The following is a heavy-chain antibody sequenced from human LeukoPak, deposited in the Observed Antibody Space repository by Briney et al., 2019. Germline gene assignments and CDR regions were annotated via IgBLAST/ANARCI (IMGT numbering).Heavy chain of an antibody. CDR3: ARNYDILNAFDI. Sequence: GGSLRLSCAASGFTFSSYSMNWVRQAPGKGLEWVSSISSSSSYIYYADSVKGRFTISRDNAKDSLYLQMSSLRAEDTAVYYCARNYDILNAFDIWGQGTMVTVSS. CDR2: ISSSSSYI. D-gene: IGHD3-9*01. CDR1: GFTFSSYS. V-gene: IGHV3-21*01. J-gene: IGHJ3*02.